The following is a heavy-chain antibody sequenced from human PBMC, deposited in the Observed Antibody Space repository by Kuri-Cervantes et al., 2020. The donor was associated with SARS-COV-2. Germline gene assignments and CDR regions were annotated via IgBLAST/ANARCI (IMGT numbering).Heavy chain of an antibody. D-gene: IGHD3-22*01. V-gene: IGHV4-38-2*01. Sequence: GALRLCCAVSGYSISSGYYWGWIRQPPGKGLEWIGSIYHSGSTYYNPSLKSRVTMSVDTSKNQFSLKLSSVTAADTAVYYCARATGRYDSSGYYPTNYYYMDVWGKGTTVTVSS. CDR2: IYHSGST. J-gene: IGHJ6*03. CDR3: ARATGRYDSSGYYPTNYYYMDV. CDR1: GYSISSGYY.